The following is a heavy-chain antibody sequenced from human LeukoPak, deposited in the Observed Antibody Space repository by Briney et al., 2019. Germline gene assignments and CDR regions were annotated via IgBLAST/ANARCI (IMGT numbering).Heavy chain of an antibody. CDR2: ISGSGGNT. Sequence: PGGSLRLSCATSGFTFSSYAMSWVRQAPGKGLEWVSSISGSGGNTYYADSVKGRFTISRDYSKNTLYLQMNSLRTEETAVYYCARDLRPPDYWGQGTLVTVSS. CDR1: GFTFSSYA. V-gene: IGHV3-23*01. CDR3: ARDLRPPDY. J-gene: IGHJ4*02.